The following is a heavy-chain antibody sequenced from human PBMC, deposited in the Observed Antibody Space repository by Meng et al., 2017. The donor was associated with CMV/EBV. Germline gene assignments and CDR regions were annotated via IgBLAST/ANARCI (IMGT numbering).Heavy chain of an antibody. D-gene: IGHD5-12*01. V-gene: IGHV4-34*01. J-gene: IGHJ4*02. CDR1: GGSFSGYY. Sequence: SETLSLTCAVYGGSFSGYYWSWIRQPPGKGLEWIGEINHSGSNNYNPSLKSRVTISVDTSKNQFSLKLSSVTAADTAVYYCARGKVDIVNWGQGTLVTV. CDR2: INHSGSN. CDR3: ARGKVDIVN.